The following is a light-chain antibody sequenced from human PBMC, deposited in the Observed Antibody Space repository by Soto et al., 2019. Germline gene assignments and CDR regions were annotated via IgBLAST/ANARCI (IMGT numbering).Light chain of an antibody. CDR2: EGS. CDR3: CSYAGSSTLWV. Sequence: QSALTQPACVSLPPAQSITISCTGASSDVGSYNLVSWYQQHPGQAPKLVISEGSKRPSGVSNRFSGSKSGNTASLTISGLQAEDEADYYCCSYAGSSTLWVFGGGTKVTVL. J-gene: IGLJ3*02. V-gene: IGLV2-23*01. CDR1: SSDVGSYNL.